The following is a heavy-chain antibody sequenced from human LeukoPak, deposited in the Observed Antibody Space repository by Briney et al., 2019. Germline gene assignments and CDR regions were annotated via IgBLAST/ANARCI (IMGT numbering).Heavy chain of an antibody. D-gene: IGHD2-2*01. J-gene: IGHJ4*02. CDR2: IYPGDSDT. CDR1: GYSFTSYW. CDR3: ARQSPYCSSTSCYFDY. V-gene: IGHV5-51*01. Sequence: GESLKISCKGSGYSFTSYWIGWVRQMPGKGLEWMGIIYPGDSDTRYSPSFQGQVTISADKSISTAYLQWSSLKALDTAMCYCARQSPYCSSTSCYFDYWGQGTLVTVSS.